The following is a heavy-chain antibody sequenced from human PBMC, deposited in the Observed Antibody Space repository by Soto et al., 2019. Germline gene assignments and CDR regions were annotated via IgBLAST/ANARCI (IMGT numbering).Heavy chain of an antibody. CDR2: INIGNGNT. Sequence: GASVKVSCKASGYTFTYYPIHWVRQAPGQMLEWMGWINIGNGNTASSQKFQDRVTITRETSASTAYMELTSLRSEDTAVYYCAREPLCGGRCYDNYFDPWGQGTLVTVSS. J-gene: IGHJ5*02. CDR1: GYTFTYYP. D-gene: IGHD2-15*01. V-gene: IGHV1-3*04. CDR3: AREPLCGGRCYDNYFDP.